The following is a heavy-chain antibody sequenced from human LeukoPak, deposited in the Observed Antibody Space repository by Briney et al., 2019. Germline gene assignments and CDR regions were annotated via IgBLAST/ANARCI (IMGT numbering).Heavy chain of an antibody. CDR3: ARGRPITIFGVVNDYYYYGMDV. V-gene: IGHV1-8*01. D-gene: IGHD3-3*01. Sequence: AASVKVSCKASGYTFTSYDINWARQATGQGLEWMGWMNPNSGNTGYAQKFQGRVTMTRNTSISTAYMELSSLRSEDTAVYYCARGRPITIFGVVNDYYYYGMDVWGQGTTVTVSS. CDR1: GYTFTSYD. CDR2: MNPNSGNT. J-gene: IGHJ6*02.